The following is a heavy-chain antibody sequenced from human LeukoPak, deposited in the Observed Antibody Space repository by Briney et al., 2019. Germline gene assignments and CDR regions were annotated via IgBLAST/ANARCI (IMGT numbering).Heavy chain of an antibody. CDR2: IYYSGST. CDR1: GGSISSYY. V-gene: IGHV4-59*01. J-gene: IGHJ4*02. Sequence: SETLSLTCTVSGGSISSYYWSWIRQPPGKGLGWIGYIYYSGSTNYNPSLKSRVTISVDTSKNQFSLKLSSVTAADTAVYYCARGGRSDYYDSSGYPPSFDYWGQGTLVTVSS. CDR3: ARGGRSDYYDSSGYPPSFDY. D-gene: IGHD3-22*01.